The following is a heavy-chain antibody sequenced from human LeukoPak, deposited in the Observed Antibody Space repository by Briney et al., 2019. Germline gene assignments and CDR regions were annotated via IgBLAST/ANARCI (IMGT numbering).Heavy chain of an antibody. CDR2: IKQDGSEK. CDR3: ARDCQYCSNTNCRCS. J-gene: IGHJ4*02. V-gene: IGHV3-7*01. Sequence: PGGSLRLSCAASGFTFSNYGMSWVRQAPGKGLEWVASIKQDGSEKSYVDSVKGRFTISRDNAKNSLYLQMNSLRAEDTAVYYCARDCQYCSNTNCRCSWGQGTLVTVSS. CDR1: GFTFSNYG. D-gene: IGHD2-2*01.